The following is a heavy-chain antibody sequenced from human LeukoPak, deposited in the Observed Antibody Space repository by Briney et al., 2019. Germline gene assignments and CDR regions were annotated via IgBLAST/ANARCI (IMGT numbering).Heavy chain of an antibody. CDR1: GGSISSSGYY. V-gene: IGHV4-39*07. J-gene: IGHJ4*02. D-gene: IGHD5-12*01. CDR2: IYYTAST. CDR3: ARGQVATSYDY. Sequence: SETLSLTCTVSGGSISSSGYYWGWIRQPPGKGLEWMGSIYYTASTFYSPSLKSRVTISVDTSNNQFSLKLSSVTAADTAVYYCARGQVATSYDYWGQGTLVTVSS.